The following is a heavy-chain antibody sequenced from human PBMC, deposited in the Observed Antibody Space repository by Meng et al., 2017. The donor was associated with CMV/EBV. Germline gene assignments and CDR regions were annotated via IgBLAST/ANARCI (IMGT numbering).Heavy chain of an antibody. J-gene: IGHJ6*02. CDR3: ARRLAAAEGTSFSYYGMDV. CDR2: IYPGDSDT. D-gene: IGHD6-13*01. Sequence: GESLKISCKGSGYSFTSYWIGWVRQMPGKGLEWMGIIYPGDSDTRYSPSFQGQVTISADKSISTAYLQWSSLEASDTAMYYCARRLAAAEGTSFSYYGMDVWGQGTTVTVSS. CDR1: GYSFTSYW. V-gene: IGHV5-51*01.